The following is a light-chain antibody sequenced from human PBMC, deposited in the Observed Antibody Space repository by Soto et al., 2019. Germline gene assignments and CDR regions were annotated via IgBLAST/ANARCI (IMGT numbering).Light chain of an antibody. V-gene: IGKV1-12*01. J-gene: IGKJ5*01. Sequence: DIQMTQSPASVSASVGDSVTITCRARRVIISWLAWYQQKPGKAPNLLIYAASNLQSGVPSRFSASGSGTDFTLNINNLQPEDFATYYCQQSHTFPITFGQGTRLEN. CDR2: AAS. CDR1: RVIISW. CDR3: QQSHTFPIT.